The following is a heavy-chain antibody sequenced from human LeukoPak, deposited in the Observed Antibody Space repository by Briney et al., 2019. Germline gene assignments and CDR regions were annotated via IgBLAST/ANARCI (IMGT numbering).Heavy chain of an antibody. CDR2: INHSGST. D-gene: IGHD6-13*01. J-gene: IGHJ4*02. CDR1: GGSFSGYY. Sequence: PSETLSLTCAVYGGSFSGYYRSWLRQPPGKGLEWLGEINHSGSTNYNPSLKSRVTISVDTSKYQFSLKLSSVTAADTAVYYCARSAEQQPAGYFDYWGQGTLVTVSS. V-gene: IGHV4-34*01. CDR3: ARSAEQQPAGYFDY.